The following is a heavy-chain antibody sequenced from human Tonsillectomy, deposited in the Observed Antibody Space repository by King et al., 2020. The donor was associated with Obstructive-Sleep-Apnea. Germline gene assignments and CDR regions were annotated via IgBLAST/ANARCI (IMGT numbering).Heavy chain of an antibody. CDR3: AKGLSRDFYPPGGMSDV. D-gene: IGHD3/OR15-3a*01. Sequence: VQLVESGGGMVQPGGSLRLSCTASGFTITGYAMSWVRQAPGKGLEWVSGISGSGGRIYYADSVKGRFATSRDNSMNMGYLHMNSLRAEDTAVYFCAKGLSRDFYPPGGMSDVWGQGTLVTVSS. J-gene: IGHJ4*02. CDR1: GFTITGYA. V-gene: IGHV3-23*04. CDR2: ISGSGGRI.